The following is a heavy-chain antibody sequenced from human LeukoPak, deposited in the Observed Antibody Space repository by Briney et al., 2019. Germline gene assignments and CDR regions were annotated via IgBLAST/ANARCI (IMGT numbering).Heavy chain of an antibody. CDR2: IYYSGST. J-gene: IGHJ6*02. CDR1: GGSISSYY. Sequence: SETLSLTCTVSGGSISSYYWSWLRQPPGKGLEWVGYIYYSGSTNYNPSLKSRVTISVDTSKNQFSLKLSSVTAADTAVYYCARGDYYDSSGYYYSLSSWYYSGMDVWGQGTTVTVSS. V-gene: IGHV4-59*01. CDR3: ARGDYYDSSGYYYSLSSWYYSGMDV. D-gene: IGHD3-22*01.